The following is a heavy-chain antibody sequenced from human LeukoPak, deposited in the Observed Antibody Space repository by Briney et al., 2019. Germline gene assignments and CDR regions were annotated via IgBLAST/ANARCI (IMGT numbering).Heavy chain of an antibody. J-gene: IGHJ5*02. CDR1: GYTFTSYG. CDR2: ISAYKGNT. D-gene: IGHD2-15*01. Sequence: ASVKVSCKASGYTFTSYGISWVRQAPGQGLERMGWISAYKGNTNYAQKLQGRVTMTTDTSTSTAYMELRSLRSDDTAVYYCARGRSIVVMVAAPGWFDPWGQGTLVTVSS. CDR3: ARGRSIVVMVAAPGWFDP. V-gene: IGHV1-18*01.